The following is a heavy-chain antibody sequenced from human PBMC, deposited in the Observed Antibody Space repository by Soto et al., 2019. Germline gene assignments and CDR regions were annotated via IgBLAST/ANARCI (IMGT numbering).Heavy chain of an antibody. Sequence: QVQLVQPGAEVKKPGSSVNVSCKTSGGTFGNSAVTWVRQAPGQGLEWLGGIVPMFGTANYAQKFQGRVTITADESTITAYMELNSLKTDDTAVYYCARDGDPQSAFWSGPLGGSRFDPWGQGTLVTVSS. V-gene: IGHV1-69*12. J-gene: IGHJ5*02. CDR3: ARDGDPQSAFWSGPLGGSRFDP. D-gene: IGHD3-3*01. CDR2: IVPMFGTA. CDR1: GGTFGNSA.